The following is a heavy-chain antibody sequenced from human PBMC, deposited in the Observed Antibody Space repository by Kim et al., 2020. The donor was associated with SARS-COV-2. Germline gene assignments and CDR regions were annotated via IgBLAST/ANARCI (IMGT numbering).Heavy chain of an antibody. J-gene: IGHJ4*02. CDR3: LRLLNGYFDY. CDR2: ISSSSDYI. D-gene: IGHD2-8*01. V-gene: IGHV3-21*01. Sequence: GGSLRLSCAASGFIFSSYSMAWGRQAPGKGLEWVSSISSSSDYIYYADSVKGRFTFSRDNAKNSLYLQMNSLRAEDTALYYCLRLLNGYFDYWGQGVPVTGSS. CDR1: GFIFSSYS.